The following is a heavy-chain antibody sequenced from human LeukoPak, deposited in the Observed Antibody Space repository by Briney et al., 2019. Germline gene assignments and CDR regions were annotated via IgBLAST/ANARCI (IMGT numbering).Heavy chain of an antibody. Sequence: GGSLRLSCAASGFTFSSYGMHWVRQAPGKGLEWVAVIWYDGSNKYYADSVKGRFTISRDNSKNTLYLQMNSLRAEDTAVYYCARVMKEQGIPYYYGMDVWGQGTTVTVSS. CDR1: GFTFSSYG. J-gene: IGHJ6*02. CDR2: IWYDGSNK. D-gene: IGHD7-27*01. CDR3: ARVMKEQGIPYYYGMDV. V-gene: IGHV3-33*01.